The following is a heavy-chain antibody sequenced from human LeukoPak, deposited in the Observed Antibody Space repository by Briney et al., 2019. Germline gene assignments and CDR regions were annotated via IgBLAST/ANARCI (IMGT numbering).Heavy chain of an antibody. J-gene: IGHJ6*03. V-gene: IGHV1-69*13. CDR1: GGTFSSFA. CDR2: IIPILGTA. Sequence: SVKVSCKASGGTFSSFALSWVRQAPGQGLEWMGGIIPILGTANYAQKFQGRVTIYSDASTSTDYMELSSLRSEDTAVYYCARDVRVKQQLTIRGSDYFYYMDVWGNGTTVIVSS. CDR3: ARDVRVKQQLTIRGSDYFYYMDV. D-gene: IGHD6-13*01.